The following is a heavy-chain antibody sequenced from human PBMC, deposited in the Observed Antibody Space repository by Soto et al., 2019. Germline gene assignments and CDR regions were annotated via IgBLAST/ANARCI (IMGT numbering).Heavy chain of an antibody. CDR3: TTNRGYCSSTSCLFDY. Sequence: AGGSLRLSCAASGFTFSNAWMNWVRQAPGKGLEWVGRIKSKTDGGTTDYAAPVKGRFTISRDDSKNTLYLQMNSLKTEDTAVYYCTTNRGYCSSTSCLFDYWGQGTLVTVSS. V-gene: IGHV3-15*07. J-gene: IGHJ4*02. CDR2: IKSKTDGGTT. CDR1: GFTFSNAW. D-gene: IGHD2-2*01.